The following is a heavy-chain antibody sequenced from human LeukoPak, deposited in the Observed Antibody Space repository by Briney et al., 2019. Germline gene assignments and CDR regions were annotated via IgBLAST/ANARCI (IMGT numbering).Heavy chain of an antibody. CDR1: GVSINHYY. Sequence: SATLSLTCSVSGVSINHYYWSWIRRPAGKGLEWIGRIHSTGATDYNPSLKSRLTMSVDTSRNEFSVKLNSVTVADTAFYYCARGLEVGAGRPLDYWGQGTLVTVSS. CDR3: ARGLEVGAGRPLDY. CDR2: IHSTGAT. D-gene: IGHD1-1*01. V-gene: IGHV4-4*07. J-gene: IGHJ4*02.